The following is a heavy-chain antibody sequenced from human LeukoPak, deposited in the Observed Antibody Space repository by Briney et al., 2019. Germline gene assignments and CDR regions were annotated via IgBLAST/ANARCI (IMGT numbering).Heavy chain of an antibody. J-gene: IGHJ3*02. Sequence: ASVKVSCKASGYTFTGYYMHWVRQAPGQGLEWMGWINPNSGGTNYAQKFQGRVTMTRDTSISTAYMELSRLRSDGTAVYYCATDLGGGSCYDIWGQGTMVTVSS. CDR2: INPNSGGT. D-gene: IGHD2-15*01. CDR1: GYTFTGYY. V-gene: IGHV1-2*02. CDR3: ATDLGGGSCYDI.